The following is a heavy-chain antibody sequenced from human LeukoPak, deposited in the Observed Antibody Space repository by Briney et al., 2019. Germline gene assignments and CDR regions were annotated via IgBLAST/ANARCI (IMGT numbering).Heavy chain of an antibody. Sequence: TGGSLRLSCAASGFTFSSYAMMWVRQAPEKGLEWVSAITGSGTGTYYADSVKGRFTISRDNSKNTLYLQMTSLRAEDTAVYYCARSGDADPYDRAPLDYWGQGTLVTVSS. V-gene: IGHV3-23*01. D-gene: IGHD3-22*01. CDR3: ARSGDADPYDRAPLDY. CDR2: ITGSGTGT. J-gene: IGHJ4*02. CDR1: GFTFSSYA.